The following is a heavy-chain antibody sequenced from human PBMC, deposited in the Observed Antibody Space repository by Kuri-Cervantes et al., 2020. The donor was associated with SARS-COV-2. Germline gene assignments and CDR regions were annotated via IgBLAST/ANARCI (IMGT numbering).Heavy chain of an antibody. Sequence: GSLRLSCTVSGGSISSYYWSWIRQPPGKGLEWIGYIYYSGSTNYNPSLKSRVTISVDTSKNQFSLKLSSVTAADTAVHYCARVGGNWELPFDYWGQGTLVTVSS. D-gene: IGHD3-10*01. CDR1: GGSISSYY. J-gene: IGHJ4*02. CDR2: IYYSGST. V-gene: IGHV4-59*01. CDR3: ARVGGNWELPFDY.